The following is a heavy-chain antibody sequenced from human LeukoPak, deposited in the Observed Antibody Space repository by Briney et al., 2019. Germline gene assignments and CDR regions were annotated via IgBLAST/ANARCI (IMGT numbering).Heavy chain of an antibody. J-gene: IGHJ4*02. D-gene: IGHD2-2*01. CDR1: GFMFSSYA. CDR3: ARDGVVPAAKYYFDY. Sequence: GGSLRLSCAASGFMFSSYAMSWVRQAPGKGLEWVSAISGSGGSTYYADSVKGRFTISRDNAKNSLYLQMNSLRDEDTAVYYCARDGVVPAAKYYFDYWGQGTLVTVSS. V-gene: IGHV3-23*01. CDR2: ISGSGGST.